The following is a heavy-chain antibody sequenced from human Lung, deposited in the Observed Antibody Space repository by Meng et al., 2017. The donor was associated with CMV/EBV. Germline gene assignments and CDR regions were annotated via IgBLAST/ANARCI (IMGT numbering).Heavy chain of an antibody. D-gene: IGHD3-3*01. Sequence: ASXXVSXKASGYTFTNYGISWVRQAPGQGLEWMGWISGYNDNTDYTQKFQGRVTMTTDKSTSTAYMELRSLRSDHTAVYYCARSHYYDSWRGYFSVPLDPWXQGTLVTVSS. CDR3: ARSHYYDSWRGYFSVPLDP. J-gene: IGHJ5*02. CDR1: GYTFTNYG. V-gene: IGHV1-18*01. CDR2: ISGYNDNT.